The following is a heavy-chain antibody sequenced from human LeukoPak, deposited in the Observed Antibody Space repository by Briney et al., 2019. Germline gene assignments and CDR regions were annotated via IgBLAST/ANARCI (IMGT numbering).Heavy chain of an antibody. CDR2: IYYSGST. CDR3: AGHHPRNTVDF. CDR1: GGSISSYY. D-gene: IGHD2/OR15-2a*01. V-gene: IGHV4-59*08. Sequence: PSETLSLTCTVSGGSISSYYWSWIRQPPGKGLEWIGYIYYSGSTNYNPSLKSRVTISVDTSKNQFSLKLSSETAADTAVYYCAGHHPRNTVDFWGQGTLVTVSS. J-gene: IGHJ4*02.